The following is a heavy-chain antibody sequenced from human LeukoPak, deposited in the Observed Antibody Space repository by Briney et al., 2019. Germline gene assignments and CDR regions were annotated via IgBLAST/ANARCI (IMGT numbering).Heavy chain of an antibody. J-gene: IGHJ4*02. CDR2: INHSGST. CDR3: ARGLRYYGSGSYYNKDYFDY. Sequence: SETLSLTCTVSGGSISSYYWSWIRQPPGKGLEWIGEINHSGSTNYNPSLKSRVTISVDTSKNQFSLKLSSVTAADTAVYYCARGLRYYGSGSYYNKDYFDYWGQGTLVTVSS. D-gene: IGHD3-10*01. V-gene: IGHV4-34*01. CDR1: GGSISSYY.